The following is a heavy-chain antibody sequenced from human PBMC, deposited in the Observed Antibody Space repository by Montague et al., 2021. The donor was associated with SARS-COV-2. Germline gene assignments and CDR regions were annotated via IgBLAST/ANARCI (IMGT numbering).Heavy chain of an antibody. Sequence: TLSLTCTVSGGSISSGNYYWSWIRQPAGKGLGWIGHIYTSGSTNYNPSLKSRVTISVHTSNNQFSLKLSSVTAADTAVYYCARESGSPTYYFYYGVDVWGKGTTVTVSS. J-gene: IGHJ6*04. CDR3: ARESGSPTYYFYYGVDV. CDR2: IYTSGST. CDR1: GGSISSGNYY. V-gene: IGHV4-61*09. D-gene: IGHD1-26*01.